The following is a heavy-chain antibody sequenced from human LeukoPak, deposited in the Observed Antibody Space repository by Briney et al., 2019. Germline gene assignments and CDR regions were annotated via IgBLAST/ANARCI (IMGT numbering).Heavy chain of an antibody. CDR1: GGSISSYY. D-gene: IGHD6-13*01. V-gene: IGHV4-59*12. CDR2: IYYSGST. J-gene: IGHJ4*02. CDR3: ARAAAGLDY. Sequence: SETLSLTCTVSGGSISSYYWSWIRQPPGKGLEWIGYIYYSGSTNYNPSLKSRVTISVDTSKNQFSLKLSSVTAADTAVYYCARAAAGLDYWGQGTLVTVSS.